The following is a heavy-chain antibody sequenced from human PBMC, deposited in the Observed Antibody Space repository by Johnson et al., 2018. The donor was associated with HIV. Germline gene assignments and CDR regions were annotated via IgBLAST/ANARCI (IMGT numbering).Heavy chain of an antibody. V-gene: IGHV3-30*04. J-gene: IGHJ3*02. CDR2: LSYDGSNK. D-gene: IGHD1-26*01. CDR1: GFTFSSYA. CDR3: ARERVGDAFDI. Sequence: QVQLVESGGGVVQPGRSLRLSCAASGFTFSSYAMHCVRQAPGKGLEWVAVLSYDGSNKYYADSVKGRLTVSRDNSKNTLYLQMNSLRAEDTALYYCARERVGDAFDIWGQGTMVTVSS.